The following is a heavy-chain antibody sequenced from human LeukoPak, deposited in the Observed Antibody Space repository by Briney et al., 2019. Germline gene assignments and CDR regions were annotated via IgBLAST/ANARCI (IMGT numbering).Heavy chain of an antibody. CDR2: ISSSSSYI. Sequence: GGSLRLSCAASRFTFSSYSMNWVRQAPGKGLEWVSSISSSSSYIYYADSVKGRFTISRDNAKNSLYLQMNSLRAEDTAVYYCASAVRGVPFDYWGQGTLVTVSS. D-gene: IGHD3-10*01. V-gene: IGHV3-21*01. CDR1: RFTFSSYS. CDR3: ASAVRGVPFDY. J-gene: IGHJ4*02.